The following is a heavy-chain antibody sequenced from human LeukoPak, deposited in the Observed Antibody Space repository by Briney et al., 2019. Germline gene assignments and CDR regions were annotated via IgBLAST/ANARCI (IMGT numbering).Heavy chain of an antibody. CDR2: IIPILGIA. V-gene: IGHV1-69*04. D-gene: IGHD7-27*01. J-gene: IGHJ4*02. CDR1: GGTFSSYA. CDR3: AGDPDTGAYYFDY. Sequence: SVKVSCKASGGTFSSYAISWVRQAPGQGLEWMGRIIPILGIANYAQKFQGRVTITADKSTSTAYMELSSLRSEDTAVYYCAGDPDTGAYYFDYWGQGTLVTVSS.